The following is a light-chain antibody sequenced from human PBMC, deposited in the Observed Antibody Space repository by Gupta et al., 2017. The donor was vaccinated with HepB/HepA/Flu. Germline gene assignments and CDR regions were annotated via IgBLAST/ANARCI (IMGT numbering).Light chain of an antibody. CDR3: LQCWTWRLT. CDR2: WAS. CDR1: HTVLYSHNNRNY. J-gene: IGKJ3*01. Sequence: VITPSPDSLALPPGERSTTTGKSSHTVLYSHNNRNYLAWYQQKPGQAPKLLIYWASNRATGVPDRFSGSGSGTDFTLTISSLEAEDFAVYYCLQCWTWRLTFGPGTKVEIK. V-gene: IGKV4-1*01.